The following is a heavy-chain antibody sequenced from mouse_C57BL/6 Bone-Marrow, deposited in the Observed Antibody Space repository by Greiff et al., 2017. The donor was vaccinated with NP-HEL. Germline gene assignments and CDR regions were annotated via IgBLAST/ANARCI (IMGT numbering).Heavy chain of an antibody. J-gene: IGHJ3*01. Sequence: VQLQQPGAELVKPGASVKLSCKASGYTFTSYWMHWVKQRPGQGLEWIGMIHPNSGSTKYNEKFKSKATLTVDKPSSTAYMQLSSLTSEDSAVYYCANDVWGAYWGQGTLVTVSA. D-gene: IGHD2-12*01. CDR2: IHPNSGST. V-gene: IGHV1-64*01. CDR3: ANDVWGAY. CDR1: GYTFTSYW.